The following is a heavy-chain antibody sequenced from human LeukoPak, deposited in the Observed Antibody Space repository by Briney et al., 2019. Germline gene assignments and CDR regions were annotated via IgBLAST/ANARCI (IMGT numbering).Heavy chain of an antibody. D-gene: IGHD5-12*01. CDR1: GYTFTGYY. CDR2: INPNSGGT. Sequence: ASVKVSCKASGYTFTGYYMHWVRQAPGQGLEWMGWINPNSGGTKYAQKFQGRVTMTRDTSISTAYMELRRLRSDDTAVYYCARAPECCGIVATMNENPNDAFDIWGQGTMVTVSS. V-gene: IGHV1-2*02. CDR3: ARAPECCGIVATMNENPNDAFDI. J-gene: IGHJ3*02.